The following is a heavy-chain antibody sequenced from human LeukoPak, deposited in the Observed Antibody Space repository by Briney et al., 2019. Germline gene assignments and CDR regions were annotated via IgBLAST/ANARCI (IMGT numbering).Heavy chain of an antibody. V-gene: IGHV3-30*03. CDR2: ISYDGSNK. D-gene: IGHD2-15*01. J-gene: IGHJ6*02. Sequence: GGSLRLSCAASGFTFSSYGMPWVRQAPGKGLEWVAVISYDGSNKYYADSVKGRFTISRDNSKNTLYLQMNSLRAEDTAVYYCARARCSGGSCYSPHYYYYYGMDVWGQGTTVTVSS. CDR3: ARARCSGGSCYSPHYYYYYGMDV. CDR1: GFTFSSYG.